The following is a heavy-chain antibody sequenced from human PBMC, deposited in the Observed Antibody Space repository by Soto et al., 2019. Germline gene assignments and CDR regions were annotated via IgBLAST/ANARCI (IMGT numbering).Heavy chain of an antibody. Sequence: GGSLRLSCAASGSTFSGYSVNWVRQAPGKGLEWVSYISSGSKTIYYAESVKGRFTVSRDNARNSQYLQMNSLRDEDTAVYYCVREDILGVRSFDYWGQGTLVTVSS. CDR2: ISSGSKTI. D-gene: IGHD3-9*01. CDR3: VREDILGVRSFDY. J-gene: IGHJ4*02. CDR1: GSTFSGYS. V-gene: IGHV3-48*02.